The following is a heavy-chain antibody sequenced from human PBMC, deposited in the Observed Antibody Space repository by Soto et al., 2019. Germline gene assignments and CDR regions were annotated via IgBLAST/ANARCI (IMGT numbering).Heavy chain of an antibody. CDR3: ARGSTESYPGSRIFDF. Sequence: EVQLLESGGDLKQPGGSLRLSCVASGLTFGSRAMSWVRQAPGEGLQWVATITDNGGDAKYADSVRGRFVISRDNSKKTLYLQMTSLTAEDSAMYFCARGSTESYPGSRIFDFWGRGTQVTVSS. J-gene: IGHJ4*02. D-gene: IGHD3-10*01. CDR1: GLTFGSRA. CDR2: ITDNGGDA. V-gene: IGHV3-23*01.